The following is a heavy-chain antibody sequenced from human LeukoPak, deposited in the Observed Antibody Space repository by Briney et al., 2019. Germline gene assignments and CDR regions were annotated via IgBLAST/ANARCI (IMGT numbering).Heavy chain of an antibody. V-gene: IGHV4-34*01. CDR1: GGSFSGYY. J-gene: IGHJ3*02. CDR2: INHSGST. Sequence: SETLSLTCAVYGGSFSGYYWSWIRQPPGKGLEWIGEINHSGSTNYNPSLKSRVTISVDTSKNQFSLKLSSVTAADTAVYYCARNPVSPYDAFDIRGQGTMVTVSS. CDR3: ARNPVSPYDAFDI. D-gene: IGHD2-8*01.